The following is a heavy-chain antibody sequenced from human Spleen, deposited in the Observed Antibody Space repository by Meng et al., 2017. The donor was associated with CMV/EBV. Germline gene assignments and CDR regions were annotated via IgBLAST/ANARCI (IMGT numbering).Heavy chain of an antibody. D-gene: IGHD1-1*01. CDR3: ARYNRPPNYFDY. Sequence: CAVYGGSFSGYYWSWIRQPPGKGLEWIGEINHSGSTNYNPSLKSRVTISVDTSKNQFSLKLSSVTAADTTVYYCARYNRPPNYFDYWGQGTLVTVSS. CDR1: GGSFSGYY. CDR2: INHSGST. V-gene: IGHV4-34*01. J-gene: IGHJ4*02.